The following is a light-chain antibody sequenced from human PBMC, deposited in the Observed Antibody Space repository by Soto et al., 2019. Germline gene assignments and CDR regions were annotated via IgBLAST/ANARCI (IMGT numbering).Light chain of an antibody. V-gene: IGLV1-40*01. Sequence: QSVLTQPHSVSGAPGQRVTISCTGSSSNIGAGYDVHWYQQLPGTAPKLLIYGNSNRPSGVPDRFSGSKSGTSASLAITGLQAEDEADYYCQSYDSSLSGYVFGTGTKGTVL. CDR2: GNS. CDR3: QSYDSSLSGYV. CDR1: SSNIGAGYD. J-gene: IGLJ1*01.